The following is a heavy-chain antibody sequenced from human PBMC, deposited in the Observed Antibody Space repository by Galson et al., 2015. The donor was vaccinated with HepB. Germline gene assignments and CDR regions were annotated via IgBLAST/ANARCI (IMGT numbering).Heavy chain of an antibody. CDR1: AFTFSDYT. Sequence: SLRLSCAASAFTFSDYTMSWVRQAPGKGLEWLSVISGAGGSAFYADSVEGRFVTSRDHSKNTLYLQINSLRAEDTAVYFCARGPECSSPSCYQNWFDPWGQGTLVTVSS. CDR2: ISGAGGSA. J-gene: IGHJ5*02. D-gene: IGHD2-2*01. V-gene: IGHV3-23*01. CDR3: ARGPECSSPSCYQNWFDP.